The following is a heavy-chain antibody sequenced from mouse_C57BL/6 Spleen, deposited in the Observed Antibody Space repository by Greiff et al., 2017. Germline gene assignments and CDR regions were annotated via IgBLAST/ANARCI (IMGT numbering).Heavy chain of an antibody. V-gene: IGHV1-82*01. CDR1: GYAFSSSW. J-gene: IGHJ2*01. Sequence: QVQLQQSGPELVKPGASVKISRKASGYAFSSSWMNWVKQRPGKGLEWIGRIYPGDGDTNYNGKFKGKATLTADKSSSTAYMQLSSLTSEDSAVYFCARSDSNYDYWGQGTTLTVSS. CDR2: IYPGDGDT. D-gene: IGHD2-5*01. CDR3: ARSDSNYDY.